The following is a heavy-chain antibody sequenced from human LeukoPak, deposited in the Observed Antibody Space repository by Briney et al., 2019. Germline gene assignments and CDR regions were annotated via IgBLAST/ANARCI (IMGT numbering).Heavy chain of an antibody. D-gene: IGHD1-1*01. J-gene: IGHJ4*02. Sequence: SVKVSCKASGGTFSSYAISWVRQAPGQGLEWMGGIIPSLGTANYAQKFKGRVTITADKSTSTAYMELSSLRAEDTAVYYCAKDLSPGTYDYWGQGTLVTVSS. CDR2: IIPSLGTA. CDR3: AKDLSPGTYDY. CDR1: GGTFSSYA. V-gene: IGHV1-69*06.